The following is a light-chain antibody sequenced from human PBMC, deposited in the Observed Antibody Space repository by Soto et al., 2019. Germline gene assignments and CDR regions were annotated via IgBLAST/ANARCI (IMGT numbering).Light chain of an antibody. CDR3: QQYDNWPWT. CDR2: SAS. V-gene: IGKV3-15*01. CDR1: QSISGA. Sequence: DIVMTQSPATLSVSPGARATLSCRASQSISGALAWYQQKPGQAPRLLIYSASTRATGFPARFSGSGSGTDFTLTISSLQSEDFAVYYCQQYDNWPWTFGQGTKVDIK. J-gene: IGKJ1*01.